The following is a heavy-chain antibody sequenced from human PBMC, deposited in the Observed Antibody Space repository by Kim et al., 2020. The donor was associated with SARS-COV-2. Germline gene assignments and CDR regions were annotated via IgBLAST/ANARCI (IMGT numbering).Heavy chain of an antibody. D-gene: IGHD3-10*01. J-gene: IGHJ4*02. CDR3: AKVGTYYYGSGSPRHSYYFDY. Sequence: FTISRDNSKNTLYLQMNSLRAEDTAVYYCAKVGTYYYGSGSPRHSYYFDYWGQGTLVTVSS. V-gene: IGHV3-23*01.